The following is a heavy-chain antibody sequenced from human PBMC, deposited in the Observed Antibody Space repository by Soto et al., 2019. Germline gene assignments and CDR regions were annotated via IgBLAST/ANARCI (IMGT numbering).Heavy chain of an antibody. CDR2: ISGSGGST. V-gene: IGHV3-23*01. CDR1: GFTFITYA. CDR3: AKDRHLSSGTYFDY. D-gene: IGHD6-25*01. J-gene: IGHJ4*01. Sequence: PGGSLRLSCAASGFTFITYAMNWVRQAPGKGLEWVSAISGSGGSTSYADSVKGRFTISRDNSKDTPYLQVNSLRVEDTAVYYCAKDRHLSSGTYFDYWGHGTLVTVSS.